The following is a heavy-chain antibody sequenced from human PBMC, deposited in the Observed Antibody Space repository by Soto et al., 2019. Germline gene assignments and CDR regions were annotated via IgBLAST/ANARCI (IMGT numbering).Heavy chain of an antibody. J-gene: IGHJ3*01. V-gene: IGHV3-11*06. D-gene: IGHD3-22*01. Sequence: GGSLRLSCEGSGFTFSDYYISWIRQAPGKGLEWISYSSNSGTFSRYADSVKGRFSISRDNTKNLLYLQMNSLRAEDTAVYYCARVYYDSRGPTKYRAFDFWGQGTMVTVSS. CDR3: ARVYYDSRGPTKYRAFDF. CDR2: SSNSGTFS. CDR1: GFTFSDYY.